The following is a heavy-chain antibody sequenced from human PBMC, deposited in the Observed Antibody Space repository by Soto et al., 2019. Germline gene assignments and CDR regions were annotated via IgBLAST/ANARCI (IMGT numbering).Heavy chain of an antibody. CDR2: ISGSGGST. V-gene: IGHV3-23*01. J-gene: IGHJ4*02. D-gene: IGHD6-13*01. CDR3: ARYSSSWYYFDY. Sequence: GGSLRLSCAASGFTFSSYAMSWVRQAPGKGLEWVSAISGSGGSTYYADSVKGRFTISRDNSKNTLYLQMNSLRAEDTAVYYCARYSSSWYYFDYWGQGTLVTVSS. CDR1: GFTFSSYA.